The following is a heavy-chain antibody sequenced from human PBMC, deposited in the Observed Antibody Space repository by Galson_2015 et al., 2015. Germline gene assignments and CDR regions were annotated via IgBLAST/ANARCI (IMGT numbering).Heavy chain of an antibody. J-gene: IGHJ4*02. CDR3: AKVPYYYDSSGYTS. V-gene: IGHV3-9*01. D-gene: IGHD3-22*01. CDR2: ISWNSGSI. CDR1: GFAFDDYA. Sequence: SLRLSCAASGFAFDDYAMHWVRQAPGKGLEWVSGISWNSGSIGYADSVKGRFTISRDNAKNSLYLQMNSLRAEDTALYYCAKVPYYYDSSGYTSWGQGTLVTVSS.